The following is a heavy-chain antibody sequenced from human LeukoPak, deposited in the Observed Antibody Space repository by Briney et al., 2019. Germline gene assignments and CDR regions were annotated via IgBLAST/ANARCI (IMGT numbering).Heavy chain of an antibody. Sequence: SETLSLTCTVSGGSISSYYWSWIRQPPGKGLEWIGYIYYSGSTNYNPSLKSRVTMSVDTSKNQFSLKLSSVTAADTAVYYCARDSDYSNWFDPWGQGTLVTASS. V-gene: IGHV4-59*12. J-gene: IGHJ5*02. CDR3: ARDSDYSNWFDP. CDR2: IYYSGST. CDR1: GGSISSYY. D-gene: IGHD3-10*01.